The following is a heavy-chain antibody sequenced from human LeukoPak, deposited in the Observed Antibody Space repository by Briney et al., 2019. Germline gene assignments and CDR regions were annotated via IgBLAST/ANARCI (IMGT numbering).Heavy chain of an antibody. V-gene: IGHV4-4*07. CDR1: GGSISSYY. CDR3: ARDLVVPAAISYYYYGMDV. J-gene: IGHJ6*02. CDR2: IYTSGST. Sequence: SETLSLTCTVSGGSISSYYWSWIRQPAGKGLEWIGRIYTSGSTNYNPSLKSRVTMSVDTSENQFSLKLSSVTAADTAVYYCARDLVVPAAISYYYYGMDVWGQGTTVTVSS. D-gene: IGHD2-2*01.